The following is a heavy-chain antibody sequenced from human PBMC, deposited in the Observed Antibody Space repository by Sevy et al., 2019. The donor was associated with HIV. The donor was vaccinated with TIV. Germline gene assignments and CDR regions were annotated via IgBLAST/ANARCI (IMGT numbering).Heavy chain of an antibody. CDR2: IIPIFGTA. CDR1: GGTFSSYA. D-gene: IGHD3-22*01. J-gene: IGHJ6*02. Sequence: ASVKVSCKASGGTFSSYAISWVRQAPGQGLEWMGGIIPIFGTANYAQKFQGRVTITADESTSTAYMELSSLRSEDTAVYYCASGKTYYYDSSGYYYPYYYYGMDVWGQGTTVTVSS. V-gene: IGHV1-69*13. CDR3: ASGKTYYYDSSGYYYPYYYYGMDV.